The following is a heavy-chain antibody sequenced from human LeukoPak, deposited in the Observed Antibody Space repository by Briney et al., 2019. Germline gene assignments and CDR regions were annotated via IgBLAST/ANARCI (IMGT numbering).Heavy chain of an antibody. CDR3: AKASAMIVVVSKHFDY. V-gene: IGHV3-30*18. CDR1: GGSINSSS. J-gene: IGHJ4*02. Sequence: LSLTCTVSGGSINSSSFYWGWIRQAPGKGLEWVAVISFDGSNKYYADSLKGRFTISRDNSKNTLYLQMNSLRAEDTAVYYCAKASAMIVVVSKHFDYWGQGTLVTVSS. CDR2: ISFDGSNK. D-gene: IGHD3-22*01.